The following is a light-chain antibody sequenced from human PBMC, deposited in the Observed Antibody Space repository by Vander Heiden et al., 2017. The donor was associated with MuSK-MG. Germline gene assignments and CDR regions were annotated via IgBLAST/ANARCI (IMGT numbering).Light chain of an antibody. CDR2: YAS. J-gene: IGKJ3*01. V-gene: IGKV3-11*01. CDR1: HSVSSY. CDR3: LQRSNWPHT. Sequence: TEFTHSPPTLPLSPAESATPSSRPSHSVSSYLAWYQQKPGQAPRLLIYYASNRATGIPARFSGSGSGTDFTLTISSLEPEDFAVYYCLQRSNWPHTFGHGTKVDIK.